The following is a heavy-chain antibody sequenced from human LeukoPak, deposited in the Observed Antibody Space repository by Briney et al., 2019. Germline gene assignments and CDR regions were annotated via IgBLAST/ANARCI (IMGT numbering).Heavy chain of an antibody. CDR1: GYSVNNYW. J-gene: IGHJ5*02. V-gene: IGHV5-51*01. D-gene: IGHD2-15*01. CDR3: ARQEYCSGGSCYTWFDP. Sequence: GESLKISCKGSGYSVNNYWIGWVRQMPGKGLEWMGIIYPADSDIRYSPSFQGQVTISADKSISTVYLQWSSLKASDTAMYYCARQEYCSGGSCYTWFDPWGQGTLVTVSS. CDR2: IYPADSDI.